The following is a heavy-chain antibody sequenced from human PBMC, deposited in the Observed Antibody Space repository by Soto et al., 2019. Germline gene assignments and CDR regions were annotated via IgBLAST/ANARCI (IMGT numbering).Heavy chain of an antibody. V-gene: IGHV1-69*13. CDR1: GGTFSSYA. J-gene: IGHJ3*02. D-gene: IGHD3-22*01. CDR3: ARPTKYYDSRAFGM. CDR2: IIPIFGTA. Sequence: SVEVSCKASGGTFSSYAISWVRQAPGQGLEWMGGIIPIFGTANYAQKFQGRVTITADESTSTTYMELSSLRSEDTAVYYCARPTKYYDSRAFGMWGQGSM.